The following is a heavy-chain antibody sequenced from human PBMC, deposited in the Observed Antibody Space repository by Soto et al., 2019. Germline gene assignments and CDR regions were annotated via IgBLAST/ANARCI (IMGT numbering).Heavy chain of an antibody. D-gene: IGHD6-13*01. CDR2: ISGSGGST. V-gene: IGHV3-23*01. Sequence: EVQLLESGGGLVQPGWSLRLSFAASGFTFSSYAMCWVRQAAGKGLEWVSAISGSGGSTYYADSVKGRFTISRDNSKNTLYLQMNSLRAEDTAVYYCAKARSSWTSPTGYWYFDLWGRGTLVTVSS. CDR1: GFTFSSYA. CDR3: AKARSSWTSPTGYWYFDL. J-gene: IGHJ2*01.